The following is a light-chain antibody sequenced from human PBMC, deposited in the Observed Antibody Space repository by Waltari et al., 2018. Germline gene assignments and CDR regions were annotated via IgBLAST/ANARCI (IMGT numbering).Light chain of an antibody. V-gene: IGLV2-14*03. CDR2: DVF. CDR3: SSYTASPPHVV. J-gene: IGLJ2*01. Sequence: QSALTQPASVSGSPGQSISISCTGISSDVGGFNFVSWYQQHPGKAPKLMIYDVFNPPSGVSTRFSGSKSDNAASLAISGLQAEDEAVYYCSSYTASPPHVVFGGGTKVTVL. CDR1: SSDVGGFNF.